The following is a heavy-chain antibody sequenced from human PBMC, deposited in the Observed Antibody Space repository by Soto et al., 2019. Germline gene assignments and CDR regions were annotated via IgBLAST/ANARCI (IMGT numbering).Heavy chain of an antibody. V-gene: IGHV3-33*01. J-gene: IGHJ4*02. CDR3: ASGDYVWGSYRPYYFDY. Sequence: GGSLRLSCAASGFTFSSYGMHWVRQAPGKGLEWVAVIWYDGSNKYYADSVKGRFTISRDNSKNTLYLQMNSLRAEDTAVYYCASGDYVWGSYRPYYFDYWGQGTLVTVSS. CDR2: IWYDGSNK. CDR1: GFTFSSYG. D-gene: IGHD3-16*02.